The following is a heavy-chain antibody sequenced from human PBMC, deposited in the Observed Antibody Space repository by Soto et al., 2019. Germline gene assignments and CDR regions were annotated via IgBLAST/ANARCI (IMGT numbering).Heavy chain of an antibody. CDR3: ARGAPAYESSGYYYPRDFDY. Sequence: SSETLSLTCTVSGVSISSGYYYWNWVRQHPGKGLEWIGYIFYTGNRYYNPSLKSRLNISVDTSKNQFSLKLNSVTAADTAVYYCARGAPAYESSGYYYPRDFDYWGQGTLVTVSS. V-gene: IGHV4-31*03. CDR2: IFYTGNR. D-gene: IGHD3-22*01. CDR1: GVSISSGYYY. J-gene: IGHJ4*02.